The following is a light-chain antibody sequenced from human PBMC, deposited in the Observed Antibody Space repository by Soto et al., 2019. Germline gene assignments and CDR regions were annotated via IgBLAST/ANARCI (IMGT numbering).Light chain of an antibody. Sequence: QSALTQPRSVSGSPGQSVTISCTGTSGDVGGYNFVSWYQQHPGKAPTLMIFDVSQRPSGVPDRFSGSKSGTSASLAITGLQAEDEADYYCQSYDRSLGGYVVFGGGTKLTVL. CDR3: QSYDRSLGGYVV. CDR1: SGDVGGYNF. V-gene: IGLV2-11*01. CDR2: DVS. J-gene: IGLJ2*01.